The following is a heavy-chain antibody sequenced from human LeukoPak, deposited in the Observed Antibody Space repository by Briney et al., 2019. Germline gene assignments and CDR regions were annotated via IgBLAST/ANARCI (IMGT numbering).Heavy chain of an antibody. J-gene: IGHJ6*03. CDR1: GFTFSSYG. Sequence: GRSLRLSCAASGFTFSSYGMHWVRQAPGKGLEWVAVIWYDGSNKYYADSVKGRFTISRDNSKNMLYLQMNSLRAEDTAVYYCAKSPQRFLEYYYMDVWGKGTTVTVSS. CDR3: AKSPQRFLEYYYMDV. D-gene: IGHD3-3*01. V-gene: IGHV3-33*06. CDR2: IWYDGSNK.